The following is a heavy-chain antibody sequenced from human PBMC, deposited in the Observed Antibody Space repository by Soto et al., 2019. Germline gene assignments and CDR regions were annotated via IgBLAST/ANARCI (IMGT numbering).Heavy chain of an antibody. CDR3: ARDSSTTAPYYYYGMDV. V-gene: IGHV3-21*03. CDR1: GFIFSTYN. CDR2: ISRSNSYL. D-gene: IGHD4-17*01. Sequence: LRLSCAASGFIFSTYNMNWVRQAPGKGLEWVASISRSNSYLYYADSVKGRFTISRDNAKNSLYLQMNSLRVEDTGVYYCARDSSTTAPYYYYGMDVWGQGTTVTVSS. J-gene: IGHJ6*02.